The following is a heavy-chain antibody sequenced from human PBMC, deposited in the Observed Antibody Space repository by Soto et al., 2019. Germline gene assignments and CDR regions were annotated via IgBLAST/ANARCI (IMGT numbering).Heavy chain of an antibody. Sequence: PGGSLRLSCAASGFTFSSYDMHWVRQATGKGLEWVSAIGTAGDTYYPGSVKGRFTISRENAKNSLYLQMNSLRAEDTAVYYCARARTITMIVVVTHWGQGTLVTVSS. V-gene: IGHV3-13*01. CDR2: IGTAGDT. D-gene: IGHD3-22*01. CDR3: ARARTITMIVVVTH. J-gene: IGHJ4*02. CDR1: GFTFSSYD.